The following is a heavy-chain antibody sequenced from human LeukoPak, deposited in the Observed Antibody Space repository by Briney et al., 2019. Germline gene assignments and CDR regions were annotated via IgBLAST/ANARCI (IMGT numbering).Heavy chain of an antibody. CDR3: AREYSAFDY. CDR2: IYYTGST. Sequence: PSETLSLTCTVSGGSISSYYWGWIRQSPQKGLEWIGYIYYTGSTNYNPSLRSRLTISVDTSMNQFSLRLTAATAADTAVYYCAREYSAFDYWGQGALVTVSS. CDR1: GGSISSYY. D-gene: IGHD4-11*01. J-gene: IGHJ4*02. V-gene: IGHV4-59*01.